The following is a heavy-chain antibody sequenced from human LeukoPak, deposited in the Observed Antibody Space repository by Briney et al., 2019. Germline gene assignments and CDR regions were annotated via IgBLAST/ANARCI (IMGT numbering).Heavy chain of an antibody. CDR1: GFTFSSYE. D-gene: IGHD1-26*01. V-gene: IGHV3-48*03. CDR2: ISSSGSTI. CDR3: ARSSYRSFDY. J-gene: IGHJ4*02. Sequence: PSGGSLRLSCAASGFTFSSYEMNWVRQAPGKGLEWVSYISSSGSTIYYADSVKGRFTISRDNAKNSLYLQMNSLRAEDTAVYYCARSSYRSFDYWGQGTLVTVSS.